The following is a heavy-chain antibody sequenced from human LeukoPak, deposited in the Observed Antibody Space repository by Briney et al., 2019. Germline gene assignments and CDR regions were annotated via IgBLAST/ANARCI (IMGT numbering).Heavy chain of an antibody. V-gene: IGHV4-39*02. CDR2: IYYSGST. J-gene: IGHJ4*02. CDR1: GGSIRSSSYY. Sequence: PSETLSLTCTVSGGSIRSSSYYWGWLRPPPGQGLEWIGSIYYSGSTYYNPSLNSRVTISVDTSKNHFSLKLSSVTAADTAVYYCARHSAYSGGWGNPNFVYWGQGTLVTVSS. CDR3: ARHSAYSGGWGNPNFVY. D-gene: IGHD6-19*01.